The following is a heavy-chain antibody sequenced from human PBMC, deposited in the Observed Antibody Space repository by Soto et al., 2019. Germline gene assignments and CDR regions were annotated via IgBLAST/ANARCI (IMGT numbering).Heavy chain of an antibody. CDR2: ISAYNGNT. Sequence: QVQLVQSGAEVKKPGASVKVSCKASGYTFTSYGISWVRQAPGQGLEWMGWISAYNGNTNYAQKLQGRVTMTTDTSTSTAYMELRRLRSDDTAVYYCARTYCSGGSCYSFGMDYWGQGTLVTVSS. J-gene: IGHJ4*02. D-gene: IGHD2-15*01. V-gene: IGHV1-18*01. CDR1: GYTFTSYG. CDR3: ARTYCSGGSCYSFGMDY.